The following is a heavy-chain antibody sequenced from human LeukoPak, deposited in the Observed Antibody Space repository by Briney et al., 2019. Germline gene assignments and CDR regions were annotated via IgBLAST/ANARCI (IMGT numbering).Heavy chain of an antibody. V-gene: IGHV1-69*04. Sequence: ASVKVSCKASGGTFSSYAISWVRQAPGQGLEWMGRIIPILGIANYAQKSQGRVTITADKSTSTAYMELSSLRSEDTAVYYCARVAAGPFDYWGQGTLVTASS. CDR1: GGTFSSYA. D-gene: IGHD6-6*01. CDR2: IIPILGIA. CDR3: ARVAAGPFDY. J-gene: IGHJ4*02.